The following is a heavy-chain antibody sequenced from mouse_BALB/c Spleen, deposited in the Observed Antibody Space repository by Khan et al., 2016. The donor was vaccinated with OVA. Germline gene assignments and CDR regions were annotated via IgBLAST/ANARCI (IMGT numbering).Heavy chain of an antibody. CDR3: ARSVSYFYAYSMDY. V-gene: IGHV3-2*02. CDR1: DFSIASEYA. J-gene: IGHJ4*01. D-gene: IGHD2-12*01. Sequence: EVKLEESGPGLVKPSQSLSLTCTVTDFSIASEYAWNWIRQFPGNKLEWMGYISYSGSTSYNSSLKSRIYITRDTSKNQFFLRFNSVTTADTATYFCARSVSYFYAYSMDYWGQGASVTVSS. CDR2: ISYSGST.